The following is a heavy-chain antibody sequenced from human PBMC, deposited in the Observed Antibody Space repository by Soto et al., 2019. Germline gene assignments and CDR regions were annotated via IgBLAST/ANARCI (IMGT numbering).Heavy chain of an antibody. CDR1: GYTFSNYG. Sequence: QVQLVQSGAEVKKPGASVTVSCKTSGYTFSNYGINWVRQAPGRRLEWMGWISGYNGNTNYAQTVQGRVTMTTDTSTGTVYMELRSLKSDDTAIYYCSRFIMVGGWFDPNYYHGMDVWGQGTTVTVSS. CDR2: ISGYNGNT. CDR3: SRFIMVGGWFDPNYYHGMDV. D-gene: IGHD6-19*01. J-gene: IGHJ6*02. V-gene: IGHV1-18*01.